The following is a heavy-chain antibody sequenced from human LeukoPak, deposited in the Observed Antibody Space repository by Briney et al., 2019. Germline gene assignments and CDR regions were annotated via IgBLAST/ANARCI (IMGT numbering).Heavy chain of an antibody. CDR1: GDSINSHY. V-gene: IGHV4-4*09. CDR2: IYTRGST. CDR3: TYSGSNYPDY. J-gene: IGHJ4*02. Sequence: SETLSLTCTVSGDSINSHYWSWLRQPPGKGLEWIGFIYTRGSTNYNPSLKSRVTISVDTSKNQFSLNLSSVTAADTAVYYCTYSGSNYPDYWGQGTLVTVSS. D-gene: IGHD1-26*01.